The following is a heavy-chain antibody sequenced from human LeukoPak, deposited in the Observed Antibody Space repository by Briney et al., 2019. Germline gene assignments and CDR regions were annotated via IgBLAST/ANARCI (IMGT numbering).Heavy chain of an antibody. Sequence: ASVKVSCKASGYTFTGYYMHWVRQAPGQGLEWMGWFNPNSGGTNYAQKFQGRVTMTRDTSISTAYMELSRLRSDDTAVYYCARDYDILTGLYYFDYWGQGTLVTVSS. CDR2: FNPNSGGT. J-gene: IGHJ4*02. CDR1: GYTFTGYY. D-gene: IGHD3-9*01. V-gene: IGHV1-2*02. CDR3: ARDYDILTGLYYFDY.